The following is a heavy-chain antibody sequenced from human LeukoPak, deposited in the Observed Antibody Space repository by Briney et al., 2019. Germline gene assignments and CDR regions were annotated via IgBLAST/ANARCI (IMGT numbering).Heavy chain of an antibody. V-gene: IGHV4-31*03. CDR1: GGSISSGGYY. D-gene: IGHD2-15*01. CDR3: ARTKGSAAGTIVVVVAAPNQYNWFDP. Sequence: SETLSLTCTVSGGSISSGGYYWSWIRQHPGKGLEWIGYIYYSGSTYYNPSLKSRVTMSVDTSKNQFSLKLSSVTAADTAVYYCARTKGSAAGTIVVVVAAPNQYNWFDPWGQGTLVTVSS. J-gene: IGHJ5*02. CDR2: IYYSGST.